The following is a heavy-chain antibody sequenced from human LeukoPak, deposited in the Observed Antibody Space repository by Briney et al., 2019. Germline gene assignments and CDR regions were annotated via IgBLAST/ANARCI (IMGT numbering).Heavy chain of an antibody. J-gene: IGHJ3*02. CDR1: GGSISTSY. D-gene: IGHD1-7*01. V-gene: IGHV4-4*07. CDR3: ARGNYGPTDDAFDI. CDR2: IYTSGST. Sequence: SETLSLTCTVSGGSISTSYWTWIRQPPGKGLEWIGRIYTSGSTNYNPSLKSRVTMSVDTSKNQFSLKLSSGTAADTAVYYCARGNYGPTDDAFDIWGQGTMVTVSS.